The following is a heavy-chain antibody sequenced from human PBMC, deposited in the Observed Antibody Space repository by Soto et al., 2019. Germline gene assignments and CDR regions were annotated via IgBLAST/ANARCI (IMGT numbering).Heavy chain of an antibody. J-gene: IGHJ6*02. D-gene: IGHD3-9*01. CDR2: IYPGDSDT. V-gene: IGHV5-51*01. CDR3: ARRFRYFDHYYYYYGMDV. CDR1: GYSFTSYW. Sequence: PGESLKISCKGSGYSFTSYWIGWVRQMPGKGLEWMGIIYPGDSDTRYSPSFQGQVTISADKSISTAYLQWSSLKASDTAMYYCARRFRYFDHYYYYYGMDVWGQGTTATVSS.